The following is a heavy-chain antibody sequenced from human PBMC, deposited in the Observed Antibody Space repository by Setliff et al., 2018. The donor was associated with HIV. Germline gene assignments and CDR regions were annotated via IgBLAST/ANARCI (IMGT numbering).Heavy chain of an antibody. CDR2: IYFSGST. CDR1: GDFVTSDSYY. J-gene: IGHJ6*02. D-gene: IGHD3-16*01. CDR3: ARDWAAPYYYGMDV. V-gene: IGHV4-61*10. Sequence: ETLSLTCTVSGDFVTSDSYYWSWIRQPAGKTLEWIGRIYFSGSTNYNPSLKSRVTISIDTSKNQLSLKLSSVTAADTAVYYCARDWAAPYYYGMDVWGPGTTVTVSS.